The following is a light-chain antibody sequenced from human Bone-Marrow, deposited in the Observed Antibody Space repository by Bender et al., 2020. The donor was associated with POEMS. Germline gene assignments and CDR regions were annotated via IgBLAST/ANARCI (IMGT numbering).Light chain of an antibody. Sequence: QSALTQPASVSGSPGQSITISCTGTGGDVGSYSLVSWYQQHPGRAPKLIIYLVSQRPSGISDRFSGSRSGNMASLTISGLQAEDEADYYCCSYAGSRTFDVFGTGTKVTVL. V-gene: IGLV2-23*02. J-gene: IGLJ1*01. CDR1: GGDVGSYSL. CDR3: CSYAGSRTFDV. CDR2: LVS.